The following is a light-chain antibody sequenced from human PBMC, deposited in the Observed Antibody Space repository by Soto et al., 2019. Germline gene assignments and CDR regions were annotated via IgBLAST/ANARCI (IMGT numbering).Light chain of an antibody. Sequence: DIQMTQSPSSLSASVGDRVTITCQASQDISNYLNWYQQKPGKAPKLLIYDASNLETGVPSRFGGSGSGTDFTFTISSLQPEDIATYYCQQYDNLPPCTFGQGTKLEIK. CDR2: DAS. CDR1: QDISNY. CDR3: QQYDNLPPCT. V-gene: IGKV1-33*01. J-gene: IGKJ2*02.